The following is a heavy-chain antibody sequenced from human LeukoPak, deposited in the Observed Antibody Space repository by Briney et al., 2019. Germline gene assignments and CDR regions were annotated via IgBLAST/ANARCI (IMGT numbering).Heavy chain of an antibody. J-gene: IGHJ6*02. Sequence: GALRLSCAASGFTFSPYWMSWVRQAPGKGLEWVANIKQDGSEKYYVDSLKGRFTISRDNAKNSLFLQMNSLRAEDTAVYYCARDAEGDTGPGKAEQWYYYGMDVWGQGTTVTVSS. CDR1: GFTFSPYW. CDR3: ARDAEGDTGPGKAEQWYYYGMDV. D-gene: IGHD3-10*01. V-gene: IGHV3-7*01. CDR2: IKQDGSEK.